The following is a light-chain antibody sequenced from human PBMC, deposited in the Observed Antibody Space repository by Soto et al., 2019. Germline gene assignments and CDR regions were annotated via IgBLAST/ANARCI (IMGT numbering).Light chain of an antibody. Sequence: DIQMTQSPSTLSASVGDRVTITCRASQTIGAWLAWYQQKPGKAPKLLTYKASRLESGVPSRFSGSGSGTEFTLTISSLQPDDFATYYCQQYHSYSYTFGQGTKLEI. J-gene: IGKJ2*01. V-gene: IGKV1-5*03. CDR3: QQYHSYSYT. CDR2: KAS. CDR1: QTIGAW.